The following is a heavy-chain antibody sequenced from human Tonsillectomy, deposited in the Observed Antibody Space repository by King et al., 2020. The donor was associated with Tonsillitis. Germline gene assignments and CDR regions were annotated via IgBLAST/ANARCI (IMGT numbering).Heavy chain of an antibody. CDR1: VGTFSSYA. Sequence: QLVQSGAEVKKPGSSVKVSCKASVGTFSSYAISWVRQAPGQGLEWVGRIIPILGIANYAQKFQGRVTITADKSTSTAYMELSSLRSEDTAVYYCARDPPYYYDRSPPSSDWGQGTLVTVSS. J-gene: IGHJ4*02. CDR2: IIPILGIA. CDR3: ARDPPYYYDRSPPSSD. D-gene: IGHD3-22*01. V-gene: IGHV1-69*09.